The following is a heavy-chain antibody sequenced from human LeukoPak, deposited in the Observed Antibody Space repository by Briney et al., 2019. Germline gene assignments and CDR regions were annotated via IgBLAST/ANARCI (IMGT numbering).Heavy chain of an antibody. D-gene: IGHD2-15*01. CDR3: AKGYCSDTNCQTRLGLDY. J-gene: IGHJ4*02. CDR2: ISVSGTYT. V-gene: IGHV3-23*01. Sequence: GWSLRLSCAASGFTFSSYAMSWVRQAPGKGLEWVSSISVSGTYTYYADSVKGRFTISRDNSKNTLYLQMNSLRAEDTAVYYCAKGYCSDTNCQTRLGLDYWGQGTLVTVSS. CDR1: GFTFSSYA.